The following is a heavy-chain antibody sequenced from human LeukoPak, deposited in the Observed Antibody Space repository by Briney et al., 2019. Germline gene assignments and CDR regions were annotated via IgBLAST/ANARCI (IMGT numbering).Heavy chain of an antibody. CDR3: ATDPTPLYCSSTSCYS. D-gene: IGHD2-2*02. CDR1: GYTFTGYY. CDR2: INPNGGGT. V-gene: IGHV1-2*02. Sequence: ASVKVSCKASGYTFTGYYMHWVRQAPGQGLEWMGWINPNGGGTNYAQKFQGRVTMTRDTSISTAYMELSSLRSEDTAVYYCATDPTPLYCSSTSCYSWGQGTLVTVSS. J-gene: IGHJ4*02.